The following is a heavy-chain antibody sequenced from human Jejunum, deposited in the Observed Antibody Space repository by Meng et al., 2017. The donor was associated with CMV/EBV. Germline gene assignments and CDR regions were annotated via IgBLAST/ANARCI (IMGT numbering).Heavy chain of an antibody. J-gene: IGHJ4*02. CDR3: ARDPGVDF. CDR2: ISSDATKQ. V-gene: IGHV3-30*04. Sequence: SCVAFGFTFNNFPIHWVRQAPGKGLEWVAVISSDATKQHYAESVKGRFTISRDNSKSTLYLQMNSLRAEDTAVYYCARDPGVDFWGQGTRVTVSS. D-gene: IGHD3-3*01. CDR1: GFTFNNFP.